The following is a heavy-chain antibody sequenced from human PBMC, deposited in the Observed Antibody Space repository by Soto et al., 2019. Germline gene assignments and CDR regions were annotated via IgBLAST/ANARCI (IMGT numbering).Heavy chain of an antibody. Sequence: QVQLVESGGGVVQPGRSLRLSCAASGFTFSSYAMHWVRQAPGKGLEWVAVISYDGSNKYYADSVKGRFTISRDNSKNTLYLQMKSLRAEYTAVYYCARDYYRFNSGYGFSMDVWGQGTTVTVSS. D-gene: IGHD5-12*01. J-gene: IGHJ6*02. V-gene: IGHV3-30-3*01. CDR2: ISYDGSNK. CDR1: GFTFSSYA. CDR3: ARDYYRFNSGYGFSMDV.